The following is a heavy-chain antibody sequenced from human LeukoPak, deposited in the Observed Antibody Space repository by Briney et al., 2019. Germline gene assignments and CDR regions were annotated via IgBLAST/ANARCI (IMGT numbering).Heavy chain of an antibody. V-gene: IGHV3-30*18. CDR3: AKDIVGGGDDY. J-gene: IGHJ4*02. D-gene: IGHD2-21*02. CDR2: ISYDGSNT. CDR1: GFPFSTYG. Sequence: GGSLRLSCVASGFPFSTYGMHWVRQAPGKGLEWVTVISYDGSNTYYADSVKGRFTISRDISKNMVYLQMNSLRVEDTAVYYCAKDIVGGGDDYWGQGTLVTVSS.